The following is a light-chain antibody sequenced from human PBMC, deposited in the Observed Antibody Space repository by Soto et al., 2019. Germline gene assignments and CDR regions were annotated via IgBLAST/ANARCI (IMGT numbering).Light chain of an antibody. J-gene: IGKJ1*01. CDR2: SAS. V-gene: IGKV1-39*01. Sequence: DIQMTQSPSSLSASVGDRVTITCRASQTISIYLNWYQQKPGKAPKLLISSASNLQSGVPSRFSGSGSETDSTLTISSLQPEDFATYYCQQSYDTPRTFGQGTKVEIK. CDR1: QTISIY. CDR3: QQSYDTPRT.